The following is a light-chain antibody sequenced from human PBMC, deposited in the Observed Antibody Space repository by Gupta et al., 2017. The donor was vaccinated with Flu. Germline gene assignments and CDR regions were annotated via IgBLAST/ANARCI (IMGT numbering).Light chain of an antibody. CDR2: DAS. V-gene: IGKV1-33*01. CDR1: QDRTTY. Sequence: THSPSSLAASVGDRVTITCQASQDRTTYVNWYHQKPGKAPKLLIYDASRLGTGVPSRFSGRGYWTHFSFTLHNLLPEDFGTYYCQNYPGTFGQGTFLEIK. J-gene: IGKJ2*02. CDR3: QNYPGT.